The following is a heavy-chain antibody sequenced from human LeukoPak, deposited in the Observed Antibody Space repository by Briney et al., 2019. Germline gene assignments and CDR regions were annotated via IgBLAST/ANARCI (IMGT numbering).Heavy chain of an antibody. CDR1: GGSISSGSYY. Sequence: SETLSLTCTVSGGSISSGSYYWSWIRQPAGKGLEWIGSIYYSGSTYYNPSLKSRVTISVDTSKNQFSLKLSSVTAADTAVYYCARPPYCSSTSCFRAFDIWGQGTMVTVSS. J-gene: IGHJ3*02. CDR3: ARPPYCSSTSCFRAFDI. V-gene: IGHV4-39*01. CDR2: IYYSGST. D-gene: IGHD2-2*01.